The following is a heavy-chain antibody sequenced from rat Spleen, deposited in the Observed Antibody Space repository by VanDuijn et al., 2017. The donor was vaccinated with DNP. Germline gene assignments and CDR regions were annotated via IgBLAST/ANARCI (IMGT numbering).Heavy chain of an antibody. CDR2: ISYDGSNS. J-gene: IGHJ2*01. Sequence: EVQLVESGGGLVQPGRSLKLSCAASGFTFSDYYMAWVRQAPTKGLKWVAYISYDGSNSYYRDSVQGRFTISRDNAKSSLYLQMDSLRSEDTATYYCTTGKGNYWGQGVMVTVSS. V-gene: IGHV5-20*01. D-gene: IGHD5-1*01. CDR3: TTGKGNY. CDR1: GFTFSDYY.